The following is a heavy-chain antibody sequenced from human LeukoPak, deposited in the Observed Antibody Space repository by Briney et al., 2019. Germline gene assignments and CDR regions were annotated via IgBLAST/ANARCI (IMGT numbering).Heavy chain of an antibody. D-gene: IGHD3/OR15-3a*01. J-gene: IGHJ4*01. V-gene: IGHV4-4*07. Sequence: SETLSLTCTVSGASLGGDFWSWIRQPAGKTLEWIGRISATGTSDYNPSLKSRVTMSLDTSKNQFSLKLSSVTAADTAVYYCAKNEFRSFGLVHYWGQEPWSPSPQ. CDR3: AKNEFRSFGLVHY. CDR2: ISATGTS. CDR1: GASLGGDF.